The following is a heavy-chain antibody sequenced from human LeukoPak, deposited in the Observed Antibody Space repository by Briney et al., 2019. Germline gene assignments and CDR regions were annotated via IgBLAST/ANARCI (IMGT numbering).Heavy chain of an antibody. V-gene: IGHV4-59*01. CDR3: ARDEGGSAFDI. CDR2: IYYSGST. J-gene: IGHJ3*02. CDR1: GGSISSYY. Sequence: SETLSLTCTVSGGSISSYYWSWIRQPPGKGLEWIGYIYYSGSTNYNPSLKSRVTISVDTSKNQFPLKLSSVTAADTAVYYCARDEGGSAFDIWGQGTMVTVSS. D-gene: IGHD3-16*01.